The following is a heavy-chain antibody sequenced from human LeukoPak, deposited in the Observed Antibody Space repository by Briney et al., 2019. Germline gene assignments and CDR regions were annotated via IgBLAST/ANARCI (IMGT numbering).Heavy chain of an antibody. V-gene: IGHV1-69*04. J-gene: IGHJ4*02. CDR2: IIPILGIA. CDR1: GGTFSSYA. CDR3: AREIGGALHYFDY. Sequence: SVKVSCKASGGTFSSYAISWVRQAPGQGLEWMGRIIPILGIANYAQKFQGRVTITADKSTSTAYMELSSLRSEDTAVYYCAREIGGALHYFDYWGQGTLVTVSS. D-gene: IGHD1-26*01.